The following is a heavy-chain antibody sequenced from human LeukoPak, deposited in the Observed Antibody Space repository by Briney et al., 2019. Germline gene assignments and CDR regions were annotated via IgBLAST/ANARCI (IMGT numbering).Heavy chain of an antibody. V-gene: IGHV1-46*01. D-gene: IGHD6-13*01. CDR3: ARASSSWDYYYGMDV. Sequence: ASVKVSCKASGYTFTSYYMHWVRQTPGQGLEWMGIINPSGSTTTYAQKFQGRVTMARDTSASTVYMALSSLRSEDTAVYYCARASSSWDYYYGMDVWGQGTTVTVSS. CDR1: GYTFTSYY. CDR2: INPSGSTT. J-gene: IGHJ6*02.